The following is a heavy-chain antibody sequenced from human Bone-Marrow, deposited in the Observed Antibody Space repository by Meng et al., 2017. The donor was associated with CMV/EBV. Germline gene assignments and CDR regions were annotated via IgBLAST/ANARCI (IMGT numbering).Heavy chain of an antibody. CDR1: GYTFTGYY. CDR3: ARRSSSSSDYYYGMDV. V-gene: IGHV1-2*02. CDR2: INPNSGGT. Sequence: ASVKVSCKASGYTFTGYYMHWVRQAPGQGLEWMGWINPNSGGTNYAQKFQGRVTITADKSTSTAYMELSSLRSEDTAVYYCARRSSSSSDYYYGMDVWGQGTTVTVSS. J-gene: IGHJ6*02.